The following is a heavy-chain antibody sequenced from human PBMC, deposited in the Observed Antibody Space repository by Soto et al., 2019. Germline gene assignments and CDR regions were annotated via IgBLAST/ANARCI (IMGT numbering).Heavy chain of an antibody. CDR3: ARQTRIGLNSFDP. CDR1: GYNFPNYW. D-gene: IGHD2-8*01. Sequence: PGESLKIGCKVCGYNFPNYWITVVRQMPGKGLEWMGRIDPSESYINYSPSCKGHVTISADKSISAAYLQWSSLKASDTAMYYCARQTRIGLNSFDPWGQGTLVTVSS. V-gene: IGHV5-10-1*01. J-gene: IGHJ5*02. CDR2: IDPSESYI.